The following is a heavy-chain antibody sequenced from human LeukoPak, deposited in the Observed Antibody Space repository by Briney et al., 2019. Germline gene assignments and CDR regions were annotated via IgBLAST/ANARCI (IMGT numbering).Heavy chain of an antibody. CDR3: AKESCSSRCNFDY. CDR1: GFTFSTYS. D-gene: IGHD2-2*01. Sequence: GGSLRLSCAASGFTFSTYSMNWVRQAPGKGQEWVSYISSNSRSIYYVDSVKGRFTISRDNAKNSLYLQMNSLRAEDTAVYYCAKESCSSRCNFDYWGQGTLVTVSS. CDR2: ISSNSRSI. V-gene: IGHV3-48*01. J-gene: IGHJ4*02.